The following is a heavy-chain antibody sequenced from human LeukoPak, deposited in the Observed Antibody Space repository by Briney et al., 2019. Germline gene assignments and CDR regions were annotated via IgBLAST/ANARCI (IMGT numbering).Heavy chain of an antibody. CDR2: IYYSGST. J-gene: IGHJ5*02. D-gene: IGHD3-22*01. Sequence: SQTLSLTCTVSGGSISSGGYYWSWIRQHPGKGLEWIGYIYYSGSTYYNPSLKSRVTISVDTSKNQFSLKLSSVTAADTAVYYCARGYYYDSSGSNWFDPWGQGTLVTVSS. CDR3: ARGYYYDSSGSNWFDP. V-gene: IGHV4-31*03. CDR1: GGSISSGGYY.